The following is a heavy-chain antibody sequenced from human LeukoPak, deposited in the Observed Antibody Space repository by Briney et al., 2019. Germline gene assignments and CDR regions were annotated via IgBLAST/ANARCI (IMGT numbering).Heavy chain of an antibody. J-gene: IGHJ4*02. CDR2: ISGSGGST. CDR1: GFTFSSYA. CDR3: AKDPYGDYVVDY. D-gene: IGHD4-17*01. Sequence: GGSLRLSCAASGFTFSSYAMNWVRQAPGKGLEWVSGISGSGGSTYYADSVKGRFTISRDNSKNTLYLQMNSLRAEDTAVYYCAKDPYGDYVVDYWGQGTLVTVSS. V-gene: IGHV3-23*01.